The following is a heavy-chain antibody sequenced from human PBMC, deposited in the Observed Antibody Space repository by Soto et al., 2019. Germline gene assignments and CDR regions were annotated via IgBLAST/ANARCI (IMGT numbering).Heavy chain of an antibody. J-gene: IGHJ6*03. Sequence: SETLSLTCTVSGGSISSYYWSWIRQLPGKGLEWIGYIYYSGSTNYNPSLRSRVTISVDTSKNQFSLKLSSVTAADTAVYYCARDRGIDRVGPLDYGAFNTGSYYMDVWGKGTTVTVSS. D-gene: IGHD4-17*01. CDR3: ARDRGIDRVGPLDYGAFNTGSYYMDV. V-gene: IGHV4-59*01. CDR1: GGSISSYY. CDR2: IYYSGST.